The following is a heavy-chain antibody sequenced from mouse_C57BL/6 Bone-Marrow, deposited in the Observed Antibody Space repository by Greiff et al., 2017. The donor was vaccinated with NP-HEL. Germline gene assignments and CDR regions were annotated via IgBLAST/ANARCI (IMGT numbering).Heavy chain of an antibody. Sequence: VQLKESGPGLVKPSQSLSLTCSVTGYSITSGYYWNWIRQFPGNKLEWMGYISYDGSNNCNPSLKNRISITRDTSKNQFFLKLNSVTTEDTATYYCARGGDGPSYAMDYWGQGTSVTVSS. CDR1: GYSITSGYY. CDR3: ARGGDGPSYAMDY. D-gene: IGHD2-3*01. CDR2: ISYDGSN. J-gene: IGHJ4*01. V-gene: IGHV3-6*01.